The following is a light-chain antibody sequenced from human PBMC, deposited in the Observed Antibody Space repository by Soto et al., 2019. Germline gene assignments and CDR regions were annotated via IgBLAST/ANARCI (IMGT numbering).Light chain of an antibody. CDR2: DVS. CDR1: SSDVGGYNY. V-gene: IGLV2-14*03. Sequence: QSVLTQPASVSGSPGQSITISCTGTSSDVGGYNYVSWYQHHPGKAPKLMIYDVSTRPSGVSNRFSGSKSGNTASLTISGLPAEDEADYYCSSYTSGSSHVVVGGGTKLTVL. J-gene: IGLJ2*01. CDR3: SSYTSGSSHVV.